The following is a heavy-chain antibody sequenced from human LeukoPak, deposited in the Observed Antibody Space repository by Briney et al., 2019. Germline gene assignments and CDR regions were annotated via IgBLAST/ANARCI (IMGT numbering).Heavy chain of an antibody. V-gene: IGHV4-39*07. CDR3: ARYGLLGLSEINGFDI. D-gene: IGHD4-17*01. CDR1: GGSISSSGYY. Sequence: SETLSLTCTVSGGSISSSGYYWGWIRQPPGKGLEWIGSMYYSGSTYYNPSLKSRVTISVDTSKNQFSLRLTSVTAADTAVYYCARYGLLGLSEINGFDIWGQGTTVTVSS. J-gene: IGHJ3*02. CDR2: MYYSGST.